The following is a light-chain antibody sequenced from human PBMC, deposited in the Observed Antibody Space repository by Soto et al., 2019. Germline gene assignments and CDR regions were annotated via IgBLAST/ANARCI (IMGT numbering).Light chain of an antibody. CDR1: SSDVGGYNY. V-gene: IGLV2-14*01. CDR2: EVS. CDR3: SSYTSSSTLYV. J-gene: IGLJ1*01. Sequence: QSALTQPASVSGSPGQSITISCTGTSSDVGGYNYVSWYQQHPGKAPKLMIYEVSNRPSGVSHRFSGSKSGNTAPLTISGLQAEDEADYYCSSYTSSSTLYVFGTGTKLTVL.